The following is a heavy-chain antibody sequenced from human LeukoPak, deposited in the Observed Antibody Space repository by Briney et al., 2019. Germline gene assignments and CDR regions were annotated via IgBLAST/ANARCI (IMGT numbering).Heavy chain of an antibody. CDR2: ISGSGGST. Sequence: GGSLRLSCAASGFTFSSYAMSWVRQAPGKGLEWVSAISGSGGSTYYADSVKGRFTISRDNSKNSLYLQMNSLRVEDTAVYYCARVFRPSLTVFIIRGAFDIWGQGTMVTVSS. V-gene: IGHV3-23*01. J-gene: IGHJ3*02. D-gene: IGHD3-3*01. CDR3: ARVFRPSLTVFIIRGAFDI. CDR1: GFTFSSYA.